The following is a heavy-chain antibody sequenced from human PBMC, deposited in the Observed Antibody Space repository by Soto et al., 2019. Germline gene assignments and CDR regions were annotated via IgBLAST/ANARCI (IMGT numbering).Heavy chain of an antibody. CDR3: ARASSSWSYYYYYGMDV. D-gene: IGHD6-13*01. CDR1: GYTFTVYY. J-gene: IGHJ6*02. CDR2: INPNSGGT. V-gene: IGHV1-2*02. Sequence: ASVKVSCKASGYTFTVYYMHWVLQSPLQWLDWMGCINPNSGGTNYAQKFQGRVTMTRDTSISTAYMELSRLRSDDTAVYYCARASSSWSYYYYYGMDVWGQGTTVTVSS.